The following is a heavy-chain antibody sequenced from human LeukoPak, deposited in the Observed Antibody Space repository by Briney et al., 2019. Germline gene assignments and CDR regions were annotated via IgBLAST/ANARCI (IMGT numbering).Heavy chain of an antibody. D-gene: IGHD3-10*01. J-gene: IGHJ5*02. CDR2: IIPIFGTA. Sequence: GASVKVSCKASGGTFSSYAISWVRQAPGQGLEWMGGIIPIFGTANYAQKFQGRVTMTRDTSTSTVYMELSSLRSEDTAVYYCARERWFGELYWFDPWGQGTLVTVSS. CDR1: GGTFSSYA. CDR3: ARERWFGELYWFDP. V-gene: IGHV1-69*05.